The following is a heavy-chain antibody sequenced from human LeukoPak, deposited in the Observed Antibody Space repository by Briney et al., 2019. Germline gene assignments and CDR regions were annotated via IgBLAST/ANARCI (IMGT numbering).Heavy chain of an antibody. D-gene: IGHD6-6*01. CDR1: GYSISSGYY. Sequence: PSETLSLTCTVSGYSISSGYYWGWIRQPPGKGLEWIGSIYHSGSTYYNPSLKSRVTISVDTPKNQFSLKLSSVTAADAAVYYCARQYSSSSHFDYWGQGALVTVSS. V-gene: IGHV4-38-2*02. CDR3: ARQYSSSSHFDY. J-gene: IGHJ4*02. CDR2: IYHSGST.